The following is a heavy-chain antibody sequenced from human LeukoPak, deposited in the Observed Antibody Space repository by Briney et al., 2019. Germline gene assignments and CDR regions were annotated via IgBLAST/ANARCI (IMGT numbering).Heavy chain of an antibody. J-gene: IGHJ4*02. Sequence: PGGSLRLSCAASGFTFSSYGMHWVRQAPGKGLEWVAVISYDGSNKYYADSVKGRFTISRDNSKNTLYLQMNSLRAEDTAVYYCASDPPYYDSSGYYGGVFDYWGQGTLVTVSS. V-gene: IGHV3-30*19. CDR2: ISYDGSNK. CDR1: GFTFSSYG. D-gene: IGHD3-22*01. CDR3: ASDPPYYDSSGYYGGVFDY.